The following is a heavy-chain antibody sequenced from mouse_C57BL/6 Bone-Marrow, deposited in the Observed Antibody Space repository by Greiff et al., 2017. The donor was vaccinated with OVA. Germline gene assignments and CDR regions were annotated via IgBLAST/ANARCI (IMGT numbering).Heavy chain of an antibody. CDR1: EYEFPSHD. V-gene: IGHV5-2*03. D-gene: IGHD1-1*01. CDR3: ASHALCPYGSNHWYFDG. CDR2: INSDGGST. J-gene: IGHJ1*03. Sequence: EVKLVESGGGLVQPGESLKLSCESNEYEFPSHDMSWVRKTPEKRLELVAAINSDGGSTYYPDTIERRFIISRDNTKKTLYLQMSSLRSEDTALYYCASHALCPYGSNHWYFDGWGTGTTVTVSS.